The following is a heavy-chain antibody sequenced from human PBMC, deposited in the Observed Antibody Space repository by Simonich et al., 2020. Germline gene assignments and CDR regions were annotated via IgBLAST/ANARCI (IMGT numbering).Heavy chain of an antibody. CDR2: ISSSSSYK. CDR1: GFTFSSYS. J-gene: IGHJ4*02. D-gene: IGHD5-18*01. CDR3: ARDVDTAMVFDY. Sequence: VQLVESGGGLVKPGGSLRLSCAASGFTFSSYSMNWVRQAPGKGLEWVSSISSSSSYKYYADSVKGRFTISRDNAKNSLYLQMNSLRAEDTAVYYCARDVDTAMVFDYWGQGTLVTVSS. V-gene: IGHV3-21*01.